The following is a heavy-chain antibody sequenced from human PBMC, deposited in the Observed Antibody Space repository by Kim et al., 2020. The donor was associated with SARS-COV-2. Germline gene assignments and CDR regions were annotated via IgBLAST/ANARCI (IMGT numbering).Heavy chain of an antibody. CDR2: ISGGAGSA. CDR1: GFTFRSYA. D-gene: IGHD3-22*01. Sequence: GGSLRLSCAASGFTFRSYAMSWVRQAPGKGLEWVSAISGGAGSASYADSVKGRFTISRDNFKNTLYLQMNSLRAEDTALYYCAKTTMIVLGGGLDVWGQGTTGTVSS. V-gene: IGHV3-23*01. CDR3: AKTTMIVLGGGLDV. J-gene: IGHJ6*02.